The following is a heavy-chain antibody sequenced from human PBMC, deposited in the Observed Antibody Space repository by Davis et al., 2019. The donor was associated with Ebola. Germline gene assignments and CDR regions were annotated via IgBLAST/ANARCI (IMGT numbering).Heavy chain of an antibody. D-gene: IGHD1-26*01. J-gene: IGHJ4*02. CDR3: ARRVGARSGFDY. CDR2: INHSGST. CDR1: GGSSRGYY. Sequence: SETLSPTFALYGGSSRGYYWSWTRQPPGTGLEWIGVINHSGSTYYNPSLKRRVPISVDTSKNQFSLKLSSVTAADTAVYYCARRVGARSGFDYWGQGSLVTVSS. V-gene: IGHV4-34*01.